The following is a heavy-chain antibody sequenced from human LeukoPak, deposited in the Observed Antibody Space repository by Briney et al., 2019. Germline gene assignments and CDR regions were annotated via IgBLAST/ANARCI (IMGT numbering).Heavy chain of an antibody. CDR3: ARIGAGMSAARAFDI. J-gene: IGHJ3*02. CDR2: ISAYNGNT. D-gene: IGHD6-19*01. Sequence: PGASVKVSCKASGYTLSSYGVSWVRQAPGQGLEWMGWISAYNGNTNYAQKVQGRVTMTTDTSMSTAYMELRSLRSDDTALYYCARIGAGMSAARAFDIWGQGTMVTVSS. V-gene: IGHV1-18*01. CDR1: GYTLSSYG.